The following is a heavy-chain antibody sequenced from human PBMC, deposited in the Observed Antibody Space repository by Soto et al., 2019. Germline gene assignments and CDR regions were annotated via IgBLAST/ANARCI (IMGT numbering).Heavy chain of an antibody. CDR3: ARLGEYSNSHWFDP. V-gene: IGHV3-74*01. CDR2: INSDGSSI. D-gene: IGHD3-16*01. CDR1: GFTFSRYW. J-gene: IGHJ5*02. Sequence: GGSLRLSCAASGFTFSRYWMHWVRQAPGKGLVWVSRINSDGSSITYADSVKGRFTISRDNAKNTLYLQMNSLRVEDTAVYYCARLGEYSNSHWFDPWGQGT.